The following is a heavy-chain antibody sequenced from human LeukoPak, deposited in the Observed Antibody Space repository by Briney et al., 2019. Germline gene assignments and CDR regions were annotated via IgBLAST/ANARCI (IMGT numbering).Heavy chain of an antibody. CDR1: GYTLTELS. D-gene: IGHD3-22*01. Sequence: ASVKVSCKVSGYTLTELSMHWVRQAPGKGLEWMGGFDPEDGETIYAQKFQGRVTMTEDTSTDTAYMELSSLRSEDTAVYYCARGAARSYYYDSSGYYNFDYWGQGTLVTVSS. V-gene: IGHV1-24*01. CDR2: FDPEDGET. J-gene: IGHJ4*02. CDR3: ARGAARSYYYDSSGYYNFDY.